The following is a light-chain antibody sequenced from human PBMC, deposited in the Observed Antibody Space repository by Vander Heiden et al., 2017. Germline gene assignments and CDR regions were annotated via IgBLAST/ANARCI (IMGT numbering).Light chain of an antibody. CDR3: QVWDSSSDHVV. Sequence: SYVLTQPPSLSVAPGQTARITCRGSNIGSKSVNWYQQKPGQAPVLVVYDDSDRPSGIPERFSGSNSGNTATLTISRVEAGDEADYYCQVWDSSSDHVVFGGGTKLTVL. CDR2: DDS. V-gene: IGLV3-21*02. CDR1: NIGSKS. J-gene: IGLJ2*01.